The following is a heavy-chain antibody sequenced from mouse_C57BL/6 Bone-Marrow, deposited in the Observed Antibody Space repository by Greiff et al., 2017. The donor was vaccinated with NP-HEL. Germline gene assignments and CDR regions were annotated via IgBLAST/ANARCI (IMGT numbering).Heavy chain of an antibody. D-gene: IGHD2-3*01. CDR1: GYTFTSYW. V-gene: IGHV1-64*01. CDR2: IHPNSGST. Sequence: QVQLQQSGAELVKPGASVKLSCKASGYTFTSYWMHWVKQRPGQGLEWIGMIHPNSGSTNYNEKFKSTATLTVDKSSSTAYMQLSRLTSEDSAVYYCARNDGYSGNYAMDYWGQGTSVTVSS. CDR3: ARNDGYSGNYAMDY. J-gene: IGHJ4*01.